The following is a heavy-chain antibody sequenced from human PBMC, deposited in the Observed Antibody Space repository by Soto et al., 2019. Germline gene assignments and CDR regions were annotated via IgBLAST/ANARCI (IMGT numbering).Heavy chain of an antibody. Sequence: LRLSCAASGFTFSSYEMNWVRQAPGKGLEWVSYISSSGSTIYYADSVKGRFTISRDNAKNSLYLQMNSLRAEDTAVYYCARDPIFGCGGDCSSGGYYYYGMDVWGQGTTVTVSS. V-gene: IGHV3-48*03. CDR2: ISSSGSTI. J-gene: IGHJ6*02. CDR1: GFTFSSYE. CDR3: ARDPIFGCGGDCSSGGYYYYGMDV. D-gene: IGHD2-21*02.